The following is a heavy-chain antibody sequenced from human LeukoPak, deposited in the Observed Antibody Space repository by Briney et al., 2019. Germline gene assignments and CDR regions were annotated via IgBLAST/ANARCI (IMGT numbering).Heavy chain of an antibody. Sequence: SETLSLTCTVSGGSISSYYWSWIRQPPGKGLEWIGYIYYSGSTNYNPSLKSRVTISVDTSKNQFSLKLSSVTAADTAVYYCARSRGPPKFDIWGQGTMVTVSS. CDR2: IYYSGST. V-gene: IGHV4-59*08. CDR1: GGSISSYY. CDR3: ARSRGPPKFDI. D-gene: IGHD3-10*01. J-gene: IGHJ3*02.